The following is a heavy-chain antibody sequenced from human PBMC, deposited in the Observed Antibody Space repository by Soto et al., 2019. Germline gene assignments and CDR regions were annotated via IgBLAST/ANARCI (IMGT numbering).Heavy chain of an antibody. Sequence: GASVKVSCKVSGYTLTELSMHWVRQAPGKGLEWMGGFDPEDGETIYAQKFQGRVTMTEDTSTDTACMELSSLRSEDTAVYYCATDLYAVARDSSGYYKDVWGQGTTVTVSS. D-gene: IGHD3-22*01. CDR1: GYTLTELS. J-gene: IGHJ6*02. CDR2: FDPEDGET. V-gene: IGHV1-24*01. CDR3: ATDLYAVARDSSGYYKDV.